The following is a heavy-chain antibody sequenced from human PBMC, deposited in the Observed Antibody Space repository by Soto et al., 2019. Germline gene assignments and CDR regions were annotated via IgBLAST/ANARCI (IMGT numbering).Heavy chain of an antibody. J-gene: IGHJ4*02. V-gene: IGHV1-69*13. D-gene: IGHD3-9*01. CDR1: GGTFSSYA. Sequence: SVKVSCKASGGTFSSYAISWVRQAPGQGLEWMGGIIPIFGTANYAQKFQGRVTITADESTSTAYMELSSLRSEDTAVYYCASGWSGYYGIDYWGQGTLVTVSS. CDR2: IIPIFGTA. CDR3: ASGWSGYYGIDY.